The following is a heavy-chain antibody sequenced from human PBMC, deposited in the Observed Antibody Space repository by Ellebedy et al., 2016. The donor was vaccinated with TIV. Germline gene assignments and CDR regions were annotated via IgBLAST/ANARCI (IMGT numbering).Heavy chain of an antibody. V-gene: IGHV4-30-4*01. CDR1: GGSISSGDYY. J-gene: IGHJ4*02. D-gene: IGHD5-24*01. Sequence: SETLSLXXTVSGGSISSGDYYWSWIRQPPGKGLEWIGYIYYSGSTYYNPSLKSRVTISVDTSKNQFSLKLSSVTAADTAVYYCAREGRDGNNPFDYWGQGTLVTVSS. CDR3: AREGRDGNNPFDY. CDR2: IYYSGST.